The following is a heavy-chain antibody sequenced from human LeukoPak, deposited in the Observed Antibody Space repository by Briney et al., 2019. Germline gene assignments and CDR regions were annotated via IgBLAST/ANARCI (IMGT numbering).Heavy chain of an antibody. Sequence: GGSLRLSCAASGFTVSSNYMSWVRQAPGKGLEWVSVIYSGGSTYYADSVKGRFTISRDNSKNTLYLQMNSLRAEDTAVYYCARVYYGSGSQNWFDPWGQGTLVTVSS. V-gene: IGHV3-66*01. D-gene: IGHD3-10*01. CDR1: GFTVSSNY. CDR3: ARVYYGSGSQNWFDP. J-gene: IGHJ5*02. CDR2: IYSGGST.